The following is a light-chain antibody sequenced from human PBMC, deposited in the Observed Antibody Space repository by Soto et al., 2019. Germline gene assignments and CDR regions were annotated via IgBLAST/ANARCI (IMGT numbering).Light chain of an antibody. V-gene: IGLV2-11*01. Sequence: QSVLTQPRSVSGSPGQSVTISCTGTSSDVGGYNYVSWYQHHPGKAPKLMIYDVDKRPSGVPGRFSGSKSGNTASLTISGLQAEDEADYFCTSPTPGSLYVFGSGTKVTV. J-gene: IGLJ1*01. CDR2: DVD. CDR3: TSPTPGSLYV. CDR1: SSDVGGYNY.